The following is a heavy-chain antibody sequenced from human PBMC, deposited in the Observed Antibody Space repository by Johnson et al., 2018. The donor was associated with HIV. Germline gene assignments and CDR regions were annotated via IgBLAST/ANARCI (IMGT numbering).Heavy chain of an antibody. Sequence: KYYVDSVKGRFTISRNAAKNSLYLQMNSLRAEDTAVYYCARDRGYWDAFDIWGQGTMVIVSS. J-gene: IGHJ3*02. D-gene: IGHD3-22*01. CDR3: ARDRGYWDAFDI. CDR2: K. V-gene: IGHV3-7*01.